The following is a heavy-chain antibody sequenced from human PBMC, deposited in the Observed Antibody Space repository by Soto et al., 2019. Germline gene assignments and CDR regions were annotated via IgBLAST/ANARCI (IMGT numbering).Heavy chain of an antibody. D-gene: IGHD1-7*01. V-gene: IGHV3-30*18. J-gene: IGHJ4*02. CDR3: VKDVGSELRVLGH. Sequence: QVQLVESGGGVVQPGRSLRLSCAASGFTFRSSAIHWVRQAPGKGLEWVAVVSFDGTNKYYADSVKGRFTISRDNSKNTLYLQMNSLTAEDTAFYYCVKDVGSELRVLGHWGQGTLDTVSS. CDR1: GFTFRSSA. CDR2: VSFDGTNK.